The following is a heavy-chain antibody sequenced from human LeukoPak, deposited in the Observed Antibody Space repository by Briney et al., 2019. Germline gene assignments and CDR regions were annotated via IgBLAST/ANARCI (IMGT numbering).Heavy chain of an antibody. J-gene: IGHJ6*03. Sequence: PGGSLRLSCVASGFTFDDYGMSWVRQAPGKGLEWVSGINWNGGSTGYADSVKGRFTISRDNAKNSLYLQMNSLRAEDTALYYCARAYYGSGTYYYYYYYMDVWGKGTTVTVSS. D-gene: IGHD3-10*01. V-gene: IGHV3-20*04. CDR1: GFTFDDYG. CDR3: ARAYYGSGTYYYYYYYMDV. CDR2: INWNGGST.